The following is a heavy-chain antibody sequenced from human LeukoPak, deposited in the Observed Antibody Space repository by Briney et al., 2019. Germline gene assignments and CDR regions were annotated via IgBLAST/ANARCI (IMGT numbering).Heavy chain of an antibody. J-gene: IGHJ5*02. Sequence: GGSLRLSCAASGFIFSNYAMSWVRQAPGKGLEWVSAISGSGGSTYYADSVKGRFTISRDNAKNSLYLQMNSLRAEDTAVYYCARDSGYSSSWYWFDPWGQGTLVTVSS. CDR3: ARDSGYSSSWYWFDP. CDR2: ISGSGGST. V-gene: IGHV3-23*01. D-gene: IGHD6-13*01. CDR1: GFIFSNYA.